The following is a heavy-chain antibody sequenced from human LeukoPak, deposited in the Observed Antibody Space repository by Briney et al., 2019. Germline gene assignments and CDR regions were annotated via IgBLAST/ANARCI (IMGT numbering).Heavy chain of an antibody. CDR1: GYTFTSYD. J-gene: IGHJ4*02. D-gene: IGHD4-17*01. V-gene: IGHV1-2*02. CDR2: INPNSGGT. Sequence: ASVKVSCKASGYTFTSYDINWVRQATGQGLEWMGWINPNSGGTNYAQNFQGRVTMTRDTSITTAYMELSRLGSDDTAVYYCARGDDYGDFDYWGQGALVTVSS. CDR3: ARGDDYGDFDY.